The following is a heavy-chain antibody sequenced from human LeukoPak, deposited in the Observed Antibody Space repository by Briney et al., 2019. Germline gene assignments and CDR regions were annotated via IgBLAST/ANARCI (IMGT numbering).Heavy chain of an antibody. CDR1: GYTFTGYY. D-gene: IGHD3-10*01. J-gene: IGHJ4*02. Sequence: GASVKVSCKASGYTFTGYYMHWVRQAPGQGLEWMGWINPNSGGTNYAQKFQGRVTMTRDTSISTAYMELSRLRSDDTAVYYCARVFEITMAPKSLGVSDYWGQGTLVTVSS. CDR2: INPNSGGT. V-gene: IGHV1-2*02. CDR3: ARVFEITMAPKSLGVSDY.